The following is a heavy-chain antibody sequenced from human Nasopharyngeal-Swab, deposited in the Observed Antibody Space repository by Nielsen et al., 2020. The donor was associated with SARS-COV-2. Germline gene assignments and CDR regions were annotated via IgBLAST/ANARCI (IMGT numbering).Heavy chain of an antibody. CDR1: GGSISSYY. CDR3: ARDRGYYDSSGPHNWFDP. D-gene: IGHD3-22*01. Sequence: SGTLSLTCTVSGGSISSYYWSWIRQPPGKGLEWIGYIYYSGSTNYNPSLKSRVTISVDTSKNQFSLKLSSVTAADTAVYYCARDRGYYDSSGPHNWFDPWGQGTLVTVSS. CDR2: IYYSGST. V-gene: IGHV4-59*01. J-gene: IGHJ5*02.